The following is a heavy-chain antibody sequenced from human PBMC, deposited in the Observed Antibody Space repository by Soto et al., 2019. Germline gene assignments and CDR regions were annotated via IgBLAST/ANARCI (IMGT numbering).Heavy chain of an antibody. CDR2: IYYSGST. Sequence: SETLSLTCTVSGGSISSYYWSWIRQPPGKGLEWIGYIYYSGSTNYNPSLKSRVTISVDTSKNQFSLKLSSVTAADTAVYYCARVRYYYYYGMDVWGQGTTVTVSS. CDR1: GGSISSYY. V-gene: IGHV4-59*01. J-gene: IGHJ6*02. CDR3: ARVRYYYYYGMDV.